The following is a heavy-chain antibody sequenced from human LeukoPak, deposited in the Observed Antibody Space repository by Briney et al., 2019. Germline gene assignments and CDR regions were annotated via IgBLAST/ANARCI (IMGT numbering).Heavy chain of an antibody. J-gene: IGHJ6*03. Sequence: GSLRLSCAASGFTFDDYGMSWVRQAPGKGLEWVSGINWNGGSTGYADSVKGRFTISRDNAKNSLYLQMNSLRAEDTALYYCARATCSSTSCYRNYSYYYMDVWGKGTTVTVSS. V-gene: IGHV3-20*04. CDR2: INWNGGST. CDR3: ARATCSSTSCYRNYSYYYMDV. D-gene: IGHD2-2*02. CDR1: GFTFDDYG.